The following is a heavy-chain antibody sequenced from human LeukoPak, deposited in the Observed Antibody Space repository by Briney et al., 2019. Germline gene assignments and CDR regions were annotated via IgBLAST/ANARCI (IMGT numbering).Heavy chain of an antibody. CDR1: GYTFTSYD. CDR2: MNPNSGNT. Sequence: ASVKVSCKASGYTFTSYDINWVRQATGQGLEWMGWMNPNSGNTGYAQKFQGRVTMTRDTSISTAYMELSRLRSDDTAVYYCARGPTVTTFRIDYWGQGTLVTVSS. J-gene: IGHJ4*02. CDR3: ARGPTVTTFRIDY. V-gene: IGHV1-8*01. D-gene: IGHD4-17*01.